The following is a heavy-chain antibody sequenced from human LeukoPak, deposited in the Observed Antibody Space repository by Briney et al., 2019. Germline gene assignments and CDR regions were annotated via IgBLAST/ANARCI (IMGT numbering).Heavy chain of an antibody. CDR3: AREGSAKTTVTTPFDY. CDR2: IYYSGST. D-gene: IGHD4-11*01. Sequence: SETLSLTCTVSGGSISSYYWSWIRQPPGKGLEWIGYIYYSGSTNYNPSLKSRVTISVDTSKNQFSLKLSSVTAADTAVYYCAREGSAKTTVTTPFDYWGQGTLVTVSS. J-gene: IGHJ4*02. CDR1: GGSISSYY. V-gene: IGHV4-59*01.